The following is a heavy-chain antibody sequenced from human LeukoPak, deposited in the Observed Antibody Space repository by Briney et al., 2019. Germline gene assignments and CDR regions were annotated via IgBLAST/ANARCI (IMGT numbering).Heavy chain of an antibody. Sequence: GGSLRLSCAASGFSFSNYWMSWVRQAPGKGLEWVANIKFDGSNKFYVDSVKGRFTISRDNAKNLLYLQMSSLRADDTAVYYCATWSLDSSGSNWYFDLWGRGTLVTVSS. CDR1: GFSFSNYW. J-gene: IGHJ2*01. D-gene: IGHD3-22*01. CDR2: IKFDGSNK. V-gene: IGHV3-7*01. CDR3: ATWSLDSSGSNWYFDL.